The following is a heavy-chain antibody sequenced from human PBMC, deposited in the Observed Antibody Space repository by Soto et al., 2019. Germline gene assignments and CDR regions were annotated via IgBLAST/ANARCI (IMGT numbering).Heavy chain of an antibody. Sequence: QVQLMQSGAEVKKPGSSVKVSCKASVGTFSSYAISWVRQAPGQGLEWMGGIIPICGTANYEQKFQGRVKNTADHSPSTEYIELSSLRSEDTAVYYCTRDKESRIVGATIRLAAFDIWGQGTMVTVSS. J-gene: IGHJ3*02. CDR3: TRDKESRIVGATIRLAAFDI. CDR1: VGTFSSYA. V-gene: IGHV1-69*01. CDR2: IIPICGTA. D-gene: IGHD1-26*01.